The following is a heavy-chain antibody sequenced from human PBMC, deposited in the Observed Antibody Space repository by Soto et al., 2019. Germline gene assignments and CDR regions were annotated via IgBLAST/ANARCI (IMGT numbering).Heavy chain of an antibody. CDR3: ARHVAGYSSGLDY. V-gene: IGHV4-39*01. CDR2: IYYSGST. D-gene: IGHD6-19*01. Sequence: SETLSLTCTVSGGSISSGAYYWSWIRQPPGKGLEWIGSIYYSGSTYYNPSLKSRVTISVDTSKNQFSLKLSSVTAADTAVYYCARHVAGYSSGLDYWGQGTLVTVSS. CDR1: GGSISSGAYY. J-gene: IGHJ4*02.